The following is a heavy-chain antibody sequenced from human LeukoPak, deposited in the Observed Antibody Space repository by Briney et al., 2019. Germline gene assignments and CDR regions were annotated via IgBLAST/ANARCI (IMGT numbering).Heavy chain of an antibody. Sequence: SGTLSLTCAVSGGSISSSSYYWGWIRQPPGQGLEWIRYVDYSGRANSNPAQKRRVTISVDTSKTQYSLKLSSMTAADTAVYYCARHEKLGQFDYWGQGTLVTVSS. CDR3: ARHEKLGQFDY. CDR2: VDYSGRA. D-gene: IGHD3-10*01. CDR1: GGSISSSSYY. V-gene: IGHV4-61*05. J-gene: IGHJ4*02.